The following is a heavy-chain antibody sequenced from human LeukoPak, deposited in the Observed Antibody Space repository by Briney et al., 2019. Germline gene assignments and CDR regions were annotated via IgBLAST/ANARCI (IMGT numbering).Heavy chain of an antibody. J-gene: IGHJ4*02. CDR2: ISSSSGHI. CDR1: GFAFSNYN. Sequence: GGSLRLSCAVSGFAFSNYNMNWVRQAPGKGLEWVASISSSSGHIHYADSVKGRFTISRDNSKNTLYLQMNSLRDEDTAVYYCAKDSHWILFDDWGQGTLVTVSS. CDR3: AKDSHWILFDD. V-gene: IGHV3-21*04. D-gene: IGHD2-2*03.